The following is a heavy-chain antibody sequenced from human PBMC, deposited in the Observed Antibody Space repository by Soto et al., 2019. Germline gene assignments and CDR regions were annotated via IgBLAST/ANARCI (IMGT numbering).Heavy chain of an antibody. Sequence: ASVKVSCKASGYTFTSYGISWVRQAPGQGLEWMGWISAYNGNTNYAQKLQGRVTMTTDTSTSTAYMELRSLRSDDTAVYYCARVIYVRNYYYYYMDFWGTGTTVTVSS. D-gene: IGHD3-10*01. CDR2: ISAYNGNT. CDR1: GYTFTSYG. J-gene: IGHJ6*03. V-gene: IGHV1-18*01. CDR3: ARVIYVRNYYYYYMDF.